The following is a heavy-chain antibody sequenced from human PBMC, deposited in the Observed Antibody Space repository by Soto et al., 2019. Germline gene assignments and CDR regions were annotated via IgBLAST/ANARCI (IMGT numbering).Heavy chain of an antibody. V-gene: IGHV1-3*01. CDR2: INAGNGNT. Sequence: VASVKVSCKASGYTFTSYAMHWVRQAPGQRLEWMGWINAGNGNTKYSQKFQGRVTITRDTSASTAYMELRSLRSDDTAVYYCARAHCGGDCYSGVDYWGQGTLVTVSS. CDR3: ARAHCGGDCYSGVDY. CDR1: GYTFTSYA. J-gene: IGHJ4*02. D-gene: IGHD2-21*02.